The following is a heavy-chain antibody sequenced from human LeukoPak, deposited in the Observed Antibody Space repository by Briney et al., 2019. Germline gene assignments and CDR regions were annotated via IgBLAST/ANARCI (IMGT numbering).Heavy chain of an antibody. Sequence: GGSLRLFCAASGFNVSSDYMSWVRQAPAKGLEGVSVIYRGDTTYYADSVKGRFTISKHNSKNTLYLQMNSLRAEDTAMYYCARGHDYSNSPSYWGQGTLVTVSS. CDR3: ARGHDYSNSPSY. CDR1: GFNVSSDY. D-gene: IGHD4-11*01. CDR2: IYRGDTT. V-gene: IGHV3-53*04. J-gene: IGHJ4*02.